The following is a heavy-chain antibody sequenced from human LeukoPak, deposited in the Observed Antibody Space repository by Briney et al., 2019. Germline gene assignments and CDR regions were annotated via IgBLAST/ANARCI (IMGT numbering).Heavy chain of an antibody. CDR1: GFIFNDYA. Sequence: GGSLRLSCAASGFIFNDYAMHWVRQAPGKGLEWVSGISWNSGSIGYADSVKGRFTISRDNAKNSLYLQMNSLRAEDTALYYCAKDRDYSSSGASVDYWGQGTLVTVSS. J-gene: IGHJ4*02. D-gene: IGHD6-6*01. V-gene: IGHV3-9*01. CDR3: AKDRDYSSSGASVDY. CDR2: ISWNSGSI.